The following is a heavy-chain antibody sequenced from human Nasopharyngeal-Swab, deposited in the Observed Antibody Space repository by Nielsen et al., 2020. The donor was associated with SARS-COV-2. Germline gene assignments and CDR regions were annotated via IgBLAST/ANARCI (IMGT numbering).Heavy chain of an antibody. V-gene: IGHV3-9*01. CDR1: GFTFDDYA. CDR3: ARHYDFWSGYYNSHFYGMDV. Sequence: GGSLRLSCAASGFTFDDYAMHWVRQAPGKGLEWVSGITWNSGGIGYADSVKGRFTISRDNAKNSLYLQMNSLRAEDTAVYYCARHYDFWSGYYNSHFYGMDVWGQGTTVTVSS. J-gene: IGHJ6*02. D-gene: IGHD3-3*01. CDR2: ITWNSGGI.